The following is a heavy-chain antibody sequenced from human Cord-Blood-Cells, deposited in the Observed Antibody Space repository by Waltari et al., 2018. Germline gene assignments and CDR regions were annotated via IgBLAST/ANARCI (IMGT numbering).Heavy chain of an antibody. CDR1: GYTFTSYD. V-gene: IGHV1-8*01. J-gene: IGHJ3*02. D-gene: IGHD1-26*01. CDR2: MNPNRGNT. Sequence: QVQLVQSGAEVKKPGASVKVSCKASGYTFTSYDINWVRQATGQGLEWMGWMNPNRGNTGYAQKFEGRVTMTRNSSISTAYMELSRLRSEDTAVYYCAIDGSYYDAFDIWGQGTMVTVSS. CDR3: AIDGSYYDAFDI.